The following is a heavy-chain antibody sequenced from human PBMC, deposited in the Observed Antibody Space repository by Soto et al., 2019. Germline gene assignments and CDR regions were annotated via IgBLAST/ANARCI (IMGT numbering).Heavy chain of an antibody. J-gene: IGHJ6*03. V-gene: IGHV4-59*01. CDR2: IYYSGST. CDR1: GGSISSYY. CDR3: ARVTDYYYYMDV. Sequence: SETLFLTCTVSGGSISSYYWSWIRQPPGKGLEWIGYIYYSGSTNYNPSLKSRVTISVDTSKNQFSLKLSSVTAADTAVYYCARVTDYYYYMDVWGKGTTVTVSS.